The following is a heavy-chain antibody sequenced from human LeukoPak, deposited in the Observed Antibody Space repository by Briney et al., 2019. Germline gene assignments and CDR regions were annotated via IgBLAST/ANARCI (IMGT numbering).Heavy chain of an antibody. J-gene: IGHJ4*02. D-gene: IGHD5-12*01. CDR1: GFTFSSYW. V-gene: IGHV3-7*01. CDR3: AREMGGYPFDY. CDR2: IKQDGSEK. Sequence: GGSLRLSCAASGFTFSSYWMSWVRQAPGKGLEWVANIKQDGSEKYYVDSVKGRFTISRDNAKNSLYLQMNSLRAENTAVYYCAREMGGYPFDYWGQGTLVTVSS.